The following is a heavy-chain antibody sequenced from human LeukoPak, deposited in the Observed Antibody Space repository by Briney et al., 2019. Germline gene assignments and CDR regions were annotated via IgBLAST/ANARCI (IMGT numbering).Heavy chain of an antibody. D-gene: IGHD6-13*01. CDR2: ISGSGGST. CDR3: AKKKDSYSSSWCYDY. V-gene: IGHV3-23*01. CDR1: GFTFSSYA. J-gene: IGHJ4*02. Sequence: GGSLRLSCAASGFTFSSYAMSWVRQAPGKGLEWVSAISGSGGSTYYADSVKGRFTISRDNSKNTVFLQMNSLRAEDTAVYYCAKKKDSYSSSWCYDYWGQGTLSPSPQ.